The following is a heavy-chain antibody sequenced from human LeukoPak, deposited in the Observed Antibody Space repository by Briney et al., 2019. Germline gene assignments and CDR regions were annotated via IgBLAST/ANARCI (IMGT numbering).Heavy chain of an antibody. D-gene: IGHD5-18*01. J-gene: IGHJ5*02. CDR3: ASSWLLEAYFTFDP. CDR2: ISHDGSNK. CDR1: GFTFSSHG. Sequence: PGRALRLSCAASGFTFSSHGMHWVRQAPGKGLEWVAAISHDGSNKYYADSVKGRFTISRDNSKNTLYLQMNSLRAEDTAVYYCASSWLLEAYFTFDPWGQGTLVTVSS. V-gene: IGHV3-30*03.